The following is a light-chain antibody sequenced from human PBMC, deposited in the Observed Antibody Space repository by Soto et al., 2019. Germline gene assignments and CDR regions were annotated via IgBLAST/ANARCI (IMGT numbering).Light chain of an antibody. J-gene: IGKJ1*01. Sequence: EIVLTQSPGTLSLSPGERATLSCRASQSVSSSYLAWYQQKPGQAPRLLIYGASSRATGIPDRFSGSGSGTDFTLTISRLEPDDFVLYYCQQYRSSRTFGQGTKVDSK. CDR3: QQYRSSRT. CDR2: GAS. CDR1: QSVSSSY. V-gene: IGKV3-20*01.